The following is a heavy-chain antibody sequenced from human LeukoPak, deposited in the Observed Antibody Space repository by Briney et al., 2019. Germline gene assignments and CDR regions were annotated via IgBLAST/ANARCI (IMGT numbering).Heavy chain of an antibody. CDR1: GGTFTSYA. CDR3: ARDIGDCSGGSCYSWGLSSWFDP. Sequence: SVKVSCKASGGTFTSYAISWVRQAPGQGLEWMGGIIPIFGTANYAQKFQGRVTITADESTSTAYMELSSLRSEDTAVYYCARDIGDCSGGSCYSWGLSSWFDPWGQGTLVTVSS. J-gene: IGHJ5*02. D-gene: IGHD2-15*01. CDR2: IIPIFGTA. V-gene: IGHV1-69*13.